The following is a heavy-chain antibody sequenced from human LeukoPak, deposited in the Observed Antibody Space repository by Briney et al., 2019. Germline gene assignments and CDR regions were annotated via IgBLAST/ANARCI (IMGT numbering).Heavy chain of an antibody. CDR1: GGSISSSSYY. V-gene: IGHV4-39*01. D-gene: IGHD1-26*01. J-gene: IGHJ4*02. Sequence: SETLSLTCTVSGGSISSSSYYWGWIRQPPGKGLEWIASIYYSVSTYYNPSLKSRFTISLDTSKNQFSLKLTSVTAADTAAYYCARHVNPTLPIDYWGQGTLVTVSS. CDR3: ARHVNPTLPIDY. CDR2: IYYSVST.